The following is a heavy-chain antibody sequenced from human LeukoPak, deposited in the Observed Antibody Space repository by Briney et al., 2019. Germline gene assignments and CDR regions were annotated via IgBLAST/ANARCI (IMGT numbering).Heavy chain of an antibody. V-gene: IGHV3-23*01. J-gene: IGHJ4*02. CDR2: ISASGGMS. CDR3: VKDTGMYSYDSSGFDS. Sequence: GGSLRLSCAASGFNFDTYTMSWVRQAPGKGLQWVSLISASGGMSYFTDSVKGRFTISRDSFRNTLHLKMNDLRAEGTAVYYCVKDTGMYSYDSSGFDSWGQGTLVTVSS. D-gene: IGHD3-22*01. CDR1: GFNFDTYT.